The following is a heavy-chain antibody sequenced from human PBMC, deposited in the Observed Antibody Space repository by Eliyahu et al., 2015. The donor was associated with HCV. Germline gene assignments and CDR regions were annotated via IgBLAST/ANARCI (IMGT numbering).Heavy chain of an antibody. CDR2: INTNPGNX. Sequence: QVQLVQSGSELKKPGVXVKVSCKASGXTXTSYAMNWVXQAPGQGXEWMGWINTNPGNXTYXQGFTGRFVFSLDTSVSTAYLQISSLKAEDTAVYYCARTHVLDGAGHDYWGQGTLVTVSS. J-gene: IGHJ4*02. CDR3: ARTHVLDGAGHDY. V-gene: IGHV7-4-1*02. D-gene: IGHD3/OR15-3a*01. CDR1: GXTXTSYA.